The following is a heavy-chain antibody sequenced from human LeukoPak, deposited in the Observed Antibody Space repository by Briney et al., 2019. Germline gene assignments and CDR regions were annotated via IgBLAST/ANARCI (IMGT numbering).Heavy chain of an antibody. CDR3: AATHQGYYYDSSGYLDWYFDL. V-gene: IGHV1-69*01. Sequence: ASVKVSCKASGGTFSIYAISWVRQAPGQGLEWMGGIIPIFGTANYAQKFQGRVTITADESTSTAYMELSSLRSEDTAVYYCAATHQGYYYDSSGYLDWYFDLWGRGTLVTVSS. D-gene: IGHD3-22*01. J-gene: IGHJ2*01. CDR1: GGTFSIYA. CDR2: IIPIFGTA.